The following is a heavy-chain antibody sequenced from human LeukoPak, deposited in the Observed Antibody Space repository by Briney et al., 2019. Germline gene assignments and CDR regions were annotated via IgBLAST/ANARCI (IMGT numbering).Heavy chain of an antibody. CDR2: IYSGGST. CDR1: GFTVSSNY. CDR3: ARGDAFDI. Sequence: GALRLSCAASGFTVSSNYMSWVRQAPGKGLEWVSVIYSGGSTYYADSVKGRFTISRDNSKSTLYLQMNSLRAEDTAVYYCARGDAFDIWGQGTMVTVSS. J-gene: IGHJ3*02. V-gene: IGHV3-53*01.